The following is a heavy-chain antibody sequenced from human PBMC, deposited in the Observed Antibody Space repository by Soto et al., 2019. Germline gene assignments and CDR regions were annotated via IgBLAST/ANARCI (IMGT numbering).Heavy chain of an antibody. CDR1: GGSISSGGYY. CDR2: IYYSGST. CDR3: ARDRYGDSYYYYGMNV. J-gene: IGHJ6*02. V-gene: IGHV4-31*03. D-gene: IGHD4-17*01. Sequence: QVQLQESGPGLVKPSQTLSLTCTVSGGSISSGGYYWSWIRQHPGKGLEWIGYIYYSGSTYYNPSLKSRVTISVDTSKNQFSLKLSSVTAADTAVYYCARDRYGDSYYYYGMNVWGQGTTVTVSS.